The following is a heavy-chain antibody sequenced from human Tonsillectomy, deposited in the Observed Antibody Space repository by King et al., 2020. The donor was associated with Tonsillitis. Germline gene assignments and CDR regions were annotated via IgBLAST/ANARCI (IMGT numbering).Heavy chain of an antibody. D-gene: IGHD2-21*01. CDR2: IMPVLGTV. CDR1: GSTFSSYV. Sequence: QLVQSGAEVKKPASSVRVSCKASGSTFSSYVISWVRQAPGQGLEWMGAIMPVLGTVNYSQKFQERVTITADESTSTVYMELSRLTSEDTAMYYCARSVVWFDPWGQGTLVTVSS. CDR3: ARSVVWFDP. V-gene: IGHV1-69*01. J-gene: IGHJ5*02.